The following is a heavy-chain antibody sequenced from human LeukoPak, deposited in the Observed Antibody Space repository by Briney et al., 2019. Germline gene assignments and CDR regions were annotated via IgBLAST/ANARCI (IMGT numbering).Heavy chain of an antibody. CDR1: GYTLTELS. Sequence: ASVKVSCKVSGYTLTELSMHWVRQAPGKGLEWMGGFDPEDGETIYAQKFQGRVTMTEDTSTDTAYMELSSLRPEDTAVYYCATEIFRAAAGTRDYWGQGTLVTVSS. CDR3: ATEIFRAAAGTRDY. J-gene: IGHJ4*02. V-gene: IGHV1-24*01. CDR2: FDPEDGET. D-gene: IGHD6-13*01.